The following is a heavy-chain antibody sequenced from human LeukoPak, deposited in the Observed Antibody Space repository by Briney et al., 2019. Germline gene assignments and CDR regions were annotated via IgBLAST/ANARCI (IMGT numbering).Heavy chain of an antibody. CDR2: IIPIFGTA. Sequence: ASVKVSCKASGGTFSSYAISWVRQAPGQGLEWMGGIIPIFGTANYAQKFQGRVTITADKSTSTAYMELSSLRSEDTAVYYCARLVRSGFRDYWGQGTLVTASS. J-gene: IGHJ4*02. V-gene: IGHV1-69*06. CDR1: GGTFSSYA. D-gene: IGHD3-3*01. CDR3: ARLVRSGFRDY.